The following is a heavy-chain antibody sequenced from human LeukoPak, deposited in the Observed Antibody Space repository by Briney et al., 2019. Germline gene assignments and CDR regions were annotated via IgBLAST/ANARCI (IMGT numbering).Heavy chain of an antibody. Sequence: PSETLSLTCTVSGGSISSYYWSWIRQPPGKGLEWIGYIYYSGSTNYNPSLKSRVTISVDTSKNQFSLKLSSVTAADTAVYYCARANGAAAGFGFDYWGQGTLVTVSS. D-gene: IGHD6-13*01. CDR3: ARANGAAAGFGFDY. CDR1: GGSISSYY. CDR2: IYYSGST. J-gene: IGHJ4*02. V-gene: IGHV4-59*01.